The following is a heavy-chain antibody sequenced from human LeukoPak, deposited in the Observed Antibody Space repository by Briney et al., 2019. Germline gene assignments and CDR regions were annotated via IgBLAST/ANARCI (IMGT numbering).Heavy chain of an antibody. CDR3: ARDRSTTCDY. V-gene: IGHV3-48*04. Sequence: GGSLRLSCAASGFTFSSYGMSWVRQAPGKGLEWVSYISSSGSTIYYADSVKGRFTISRDNAKNSLYLQMNSLRAEDTAVYYCARDRSTTCDYWGQGTLVTVSS. J-gene: IGHJ4*02. CDR1: GFTFSSYG. CDR2: ISSSGSTI. D-gene: IGHD2/OR15-2a*01.